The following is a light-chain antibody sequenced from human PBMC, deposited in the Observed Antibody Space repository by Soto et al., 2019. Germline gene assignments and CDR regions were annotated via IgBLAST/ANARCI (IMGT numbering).Light chain of an antibody. CDR1: SSDVGGYNY. CDR3: CSYAGDDTWV. Sequence: QSALTQPRSVSGSPGQSVTISCTGTSSDVGGYNYVSWYQQHPGKAPKLMIYDVSKRPSGVPDRFFGSKSGNTASLTISGLQAEDEADDYCCSYAGDDTWVFGGGTKLTVL. V-gene: IGLV2-11*01. CDR2: DVS. J-gene: IGLJ3*02.